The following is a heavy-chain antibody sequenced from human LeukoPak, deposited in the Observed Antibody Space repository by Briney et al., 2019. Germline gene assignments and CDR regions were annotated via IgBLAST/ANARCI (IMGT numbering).Heavy chain of an antibody. CDR2: ISSSGSTI. CDR3: ARDGGDGYNPNWFDP. CDR1: GFTFSSYE. D-gene: IGHD5-24*01. V-gene: IGHV3-48*03. J-gene: IGHJ5*02. Sequence: GGSLRLSCAASGFTFSSYEMNWVRQAPGKGLEWVSYISSSGSTIYCADSVKGRFTISRDNAKNSLYLQMNSLRAEDTAVYYCARDGGDGYNPNWFDPWGQGTLVTVSS.